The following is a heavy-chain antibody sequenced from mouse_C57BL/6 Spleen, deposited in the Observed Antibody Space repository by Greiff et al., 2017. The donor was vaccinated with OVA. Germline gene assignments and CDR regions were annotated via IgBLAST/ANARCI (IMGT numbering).Heavy chain of an antibody. Sequence: QVQLQQSGAELVKPGASVKISCKASGYAFSSYWMNWVKQRPGKGLEWIGQIYPGDGDTNYNGKFKGKATLTADKSSSTAYMQLSSLTSEDSAVYVCARSNYGSSYRFAYWGQGTLVTVSA. CDR3: ARSNYGSSYRFAY. CDR1: GYAFSSYW. J-gene: IGHJ3*01. D-gene: IGHD1-1*01. V-gene: IGHV1-80*01. CDR2: IYPGDGDT.